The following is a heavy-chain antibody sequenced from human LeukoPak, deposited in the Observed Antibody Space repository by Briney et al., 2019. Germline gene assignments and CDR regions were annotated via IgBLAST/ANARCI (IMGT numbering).Heavy chain of an antibody. V-gene: IGHV3-23*01. D-gene: IGHD2-15*01. CDR1: GFTFSSYA. CDR3: ATNPLVVVAATQG. CDR2: ISGSGGST. J-gene: IGHJ4*02. Sequence: PGGSLRLSCAASGFTFSSYAMSWVRQAPGKGLEWVSAISGSGGSTYYADSVKGRFTISRDNSKNTLYLQMNSLRAEDTAVYYCATNPLVVVAATQGWGQGTLVTVSS.